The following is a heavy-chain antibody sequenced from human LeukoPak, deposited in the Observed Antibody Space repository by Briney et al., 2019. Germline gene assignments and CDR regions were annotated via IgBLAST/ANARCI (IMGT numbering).Heavy chain of an antibody. CDR3: ARGGYCSGGSCYRNWFDP. J-gene: IGHJ5*02. CDR1: GYTFTSYD. Sequence: ASVKVSCKASGYTFTSYDINWVRQATGQGLEWMGWMNPNSGNTGYAQKFQGRVTMTRNTSISTAYMGLSSLRSEDTAVYYCARGGYCSGGSCYRNWFDPWGQGTLVTVSS. D-gene: IGHD2-15*01. V-gene: IGHV1-8*01. CDR2: MNPNSGNT.